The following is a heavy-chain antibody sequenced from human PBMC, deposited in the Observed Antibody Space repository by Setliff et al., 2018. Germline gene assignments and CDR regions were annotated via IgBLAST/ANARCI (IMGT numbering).Heavy chain of an antibody. Sequence: SETLSLTCTVSGASISSYYWSWIRQPPGEGLEWIGHIQTSGTTNYNPSLKSRVTISVDTSKNQFSLKLSAVTAAYTAVYFCSCADGPNYYSSYIDIWGKGTTVTVSS. CDR2: IQTSGTT. J-gene: IGHJ6*03. D-gene: IGHD3-22*01. CDR3: SCADGPNYYSSYIDI. CDR1: GASISSYY. V-gene: IGHV4-4*08.